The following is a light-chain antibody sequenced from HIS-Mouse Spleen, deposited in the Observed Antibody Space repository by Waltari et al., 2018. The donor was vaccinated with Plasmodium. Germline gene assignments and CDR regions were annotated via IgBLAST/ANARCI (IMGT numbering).Light chain of an antibody. V-gene: IGLV3-1*01. CDR2: QDS. Sequence: SYELTQPPSVSVSPGQTASITCSGDKLGDKYACWYQQKPGQSPVLVIYQDSKRHSGIPERFSGSNSGNTATLTISRTQAMDEADYYCQAWDSSTVVFGGGTKLTVL. J-gene: IGLJ2*01. CDR1: KLGDKY. CDR3: QAWDSSTVV.